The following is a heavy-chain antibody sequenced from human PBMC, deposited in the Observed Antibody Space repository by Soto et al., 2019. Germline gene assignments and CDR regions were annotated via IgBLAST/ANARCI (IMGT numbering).Heavy chain of an antibody. J-gene: IGHJ4*02. CDR3: ARDLSYGSLDFAN. D-gene: IGHD3-10*01. V-gene: IGHV3-23*01. CDR2: ISGSGGST. CDR1: GFTFSSFA. Sequence: PGGSLRLSCAASGFTFSSFAMSWVRQAPGKGLDWVSAISGSGGSTYSADSVRGRFTISREDSENTLYLQMNNLRAEDTAEYHCARDLSYGSLDFANWGQGTLVTVSS.